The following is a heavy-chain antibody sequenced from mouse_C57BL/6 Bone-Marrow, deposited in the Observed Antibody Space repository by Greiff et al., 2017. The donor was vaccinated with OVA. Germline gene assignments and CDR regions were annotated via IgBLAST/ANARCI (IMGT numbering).Heavy chain of an antibody. V-gene: IGHV14-4*01. J-gene: IGHJ3*01. Sequence: EVQLQQSGAELVRPGASVKLSCTASGFNIKDDYMHWVKQRPEQGLEWIGWIDPENGDTEYASKFQGKATITADTSSNTAYLQRSSLTSEDTAVYYCTTWGIYYGSSSFAYWGQGTLVTVSA. D-gene: IGHD1-1*01. CDR2: IDPENGDT. CDR1: GFNIKDDY. CDR3: TTWGIYYGSSSFAY.